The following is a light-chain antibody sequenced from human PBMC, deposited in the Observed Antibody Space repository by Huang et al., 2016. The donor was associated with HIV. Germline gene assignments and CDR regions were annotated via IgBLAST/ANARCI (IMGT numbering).Light chain of an antibody. CDR2: GAS. CDR3: HQYNNWPPA. J-gene: IGKJ4*01. CDR1: QTVTNN. Sequence: MTQSPAILSVSPGERASLSCRASQTVTNNLAWYQHKPGQSPRVLIYGASTRATGVPARFSGSGSGTDFTLTISSLQSEDFVMYYCHQYNNWPPAFGGGTRVEVK. V-gene: IGKV3-15*01.